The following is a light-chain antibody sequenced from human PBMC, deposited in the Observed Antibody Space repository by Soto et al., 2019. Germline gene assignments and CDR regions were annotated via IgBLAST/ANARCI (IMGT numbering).Light chain of an antibody. CDR1: SSDVGSYNL. V-gene: IGLV2-23*01. CDR2: EGS. Sequence: QSALTQPASVSGSPGQSITISCTGTSSDVGSYNLVSWYQQHPGKAPKLMIYEGSKRPSGVSNRFSGSKSGNTASLTISLLQAVDEADYYCCSYVGSSTYVFGTGTKVTVL. J-gene: IGLJ1*01. CDR3: CSYVGSSTYV.